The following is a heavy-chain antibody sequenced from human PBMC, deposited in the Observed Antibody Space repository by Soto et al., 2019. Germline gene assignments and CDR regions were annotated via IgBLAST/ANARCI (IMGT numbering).Heavy chain of an antibody. CDR3: AQEGPITNRYVDY. CDR1: GFTFSNYG. CDR2: ISYDGNVA. V-gene: IGHV3-30*18. J-gene: IGHJ4*02. Sequence: QVQLVESEGGVVQPGRSLRLSCTASGFTFSNYGMHWVRQAPGKGLEWVTVISYDGNVAYYADSVKGRLTSSRDNSKNTLYLQMNSLRAEDTAVYYCAQEGPITNRYVDYWGQGPLVTVSS.